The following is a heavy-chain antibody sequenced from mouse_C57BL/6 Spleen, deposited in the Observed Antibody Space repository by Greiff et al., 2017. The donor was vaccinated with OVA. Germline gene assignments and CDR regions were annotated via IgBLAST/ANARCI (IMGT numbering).Heavy chain of an antibody. CDR1: GFSLTSYG. CDR2: IWRGGST. V-gene: IGHV2-5*01. D-gene: IGHD2-3*01. CDR3: AKNSNGYYRAMDY. Sequence: VQLQQSGPGLVQPSQSLSITCTVSGFSLTSYGVHWVRQSPGKGLEWLGVIWRGGSTDYNAAFMSRLSITKDNSKSQVFFKMNSLQADDTAIYYCAKNSNGYYRAMDYWGQGTSVTVSS. J-gene: IGHJ4*01.